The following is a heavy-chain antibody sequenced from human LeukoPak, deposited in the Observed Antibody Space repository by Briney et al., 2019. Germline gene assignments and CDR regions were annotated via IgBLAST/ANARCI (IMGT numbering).Heavy chain of an antibody. J-gene: IGHJ4*02. Sequence: ASVKVSCKASGFTFTSSAVQWVRQARGQRLEWIGWIVVGSGNTNYAQKFQERVTITRDMSTSTAYMELSSLRSEDTAVYYCAADMGGLRWRRGEPFDYWGQGTLVTVSS. CDR2: IVVGSGNT. CDR3: AADMGGLRWRRGEPFDY. CDR1: GFTFTSSA. V-gene: IGHV1-58*01. D-gene: IGHD4-23*01.